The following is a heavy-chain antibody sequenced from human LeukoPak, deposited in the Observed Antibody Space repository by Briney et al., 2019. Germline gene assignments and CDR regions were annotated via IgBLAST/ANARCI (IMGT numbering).Heavy chain of an antibody. D-gene: IGHD2-21*01. CDR2: ISSSSSYI. CDR3: ARARRGHRIPLDY. CDR1: GFTFSSYS. Sequence: GGSLRLSCAASGFTFSSYSMNWVRQAPGKGLEWVSSISSSSSYIYYADPVKGRFTISRDNAKNSLYLQMNSLRAEDTAVYYCARARRGHRIPLDYWGQGTLVTVSS. J-gene: IGHJ4*02. V-gene: IGHV3-21*01.